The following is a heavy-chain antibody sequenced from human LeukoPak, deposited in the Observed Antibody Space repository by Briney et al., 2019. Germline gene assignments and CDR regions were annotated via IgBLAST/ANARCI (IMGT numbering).Heavy chain of an antibody. D-gene: IGHD4-17*01. CDR1: GGSISSSY. CDR3: ARSRGGYGDYGSWFDP. Sequence: SETLSLTCTVSGGSISSSYWSWIRQPPGKGLEWIGYIYYSGNTNYNPSLKSRVTISVDTSKNQFSLKLSSVTAADTAVYYCARSRGGYGDYGSWFDPWGQGTLVNVSP. V-gene: IGHV4-59*01. CDR2: IYYSGNT. J-gene: IGHJ5*02.